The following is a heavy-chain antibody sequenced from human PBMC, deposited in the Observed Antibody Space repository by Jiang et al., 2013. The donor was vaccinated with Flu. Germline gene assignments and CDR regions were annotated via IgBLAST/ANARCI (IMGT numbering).Heavy chain of an antibody. CDR3: ARFTSCGGDCFAPYNL. J-gene: IGHJ5*02. V-gene: IGHV5-51*01. Sequence: VQLVESGAEVKKPGESLRISCKDSGHSFTTYWIGWVRQKPGKGLEWMGIIYPGDFDTRYSPSFQGLVTISADKSISTAYLQWSSLKASDSAMYYCARFTSCGGDCFAPYNLWGQGTLVTVSS. CDR1: GHSFTTYW. D-gene: IGHD2-21*02. CDR2: IYPGDFDT.